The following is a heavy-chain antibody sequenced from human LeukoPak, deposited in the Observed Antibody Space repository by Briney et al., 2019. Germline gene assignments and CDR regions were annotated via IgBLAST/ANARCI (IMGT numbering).Heavy chain of an antibody. CDR1: GFTFSDYY. V-gene: IGHV3-11*04. D-gene: IGHD3-16*01. Sequence: GGSLRLSCAASGFTFSDYYMSWIRQAPGKGLEWVSTIKGTGLTTYYADSVKGRLTISRDHAKNSLFLQMSSLRADDTAIYYCARAGELRYMDVWGKGTAVTVSS. CDR2: IKGTGLTT. CDR3: ARAGELRYMDV. J-gene: IGHJ6*03.